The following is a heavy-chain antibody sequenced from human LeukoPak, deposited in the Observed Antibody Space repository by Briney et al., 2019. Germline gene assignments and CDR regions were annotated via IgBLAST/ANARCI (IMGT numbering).Heavy chain of an antibody. Sequence: GGSLRLSCAACESIFSSSGMHWVRQAPGKGLQWVASLWYDGTNKYHADSVKGRFTISRDNSKSALFLQMNSLSTDETAVYYCAKVHDLGGSNKPFDYWGQGTLVTVSS. CDR1: ESIFSSSG. J-gene: IGHJ4*02. CDR2: LWYDGTNK. V-gene: IGHV3-33*06. D-gene: IGHD2-15*01. CDR3: AKVHDLGGSNKPFDY.